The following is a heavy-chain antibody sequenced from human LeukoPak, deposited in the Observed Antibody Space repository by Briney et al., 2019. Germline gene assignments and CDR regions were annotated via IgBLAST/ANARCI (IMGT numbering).Heavy chain of an antibody. CDR3: ARATTLGYCSSTSCPRYFDY. V-gene: IGHV3-21*01. CDR1: GFTFSSYS. Sequence: PGGSLRLSCAAYGFTFSSYSMNWVRQAPGKGLEWVSSISSSSSYIYYADSVKGRFTISRDNAKNSLYLQMNSLRAEDTAVYYCARATTLGYCSSTSCPRYFDYWGQGTLVTVSS. J-gene: IGHJ4*02. CDR2: ISSSSSYI. D-gene: IGHD2-2*01.